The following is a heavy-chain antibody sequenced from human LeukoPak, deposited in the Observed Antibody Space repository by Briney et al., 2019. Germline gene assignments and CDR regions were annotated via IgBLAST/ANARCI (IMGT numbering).Heavy chain of an antibody. Sequence: SETLSPTCTVSGGSISSNSYCWDWIRQPRGKGLEWIGSVSYGGSTYYNPSLKRRVFISVDTSNNQFSLMLHSMTAADTAVYYCARHYYDSSAYPYYFDYWGQGTLVTVSS. D-gene: IGHD3-22*01. CDR3: ARHYYDSSAYPYYFDY. J-gene: IGHJ4*02. V-gene: IGHV4-39*01. CDR2: VSYGGST. CDR1: GGSISSNSYC.